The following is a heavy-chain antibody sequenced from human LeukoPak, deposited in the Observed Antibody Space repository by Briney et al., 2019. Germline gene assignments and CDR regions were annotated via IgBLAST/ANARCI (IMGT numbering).Heavy chain of an antibody. CDR1: GGSFSGYY. Sequence: SETLSLTCAVYGGSFSGYYWSWIRPPPGKGVEWSGEINHSGSTNYNPSLKSRVTISVDTSKNQFSLKLSSVTAADTAVYYCARNGLSDYDSSGYYYVYYWGQGTLVTVSS. D-gene: IGHD3-22*01. CDR2: INHSGST. CDR3: ARNGLSDYDSSGYYYVYY. V-gene: IGHV4-34*01. J-gene: IGHJ4*02.